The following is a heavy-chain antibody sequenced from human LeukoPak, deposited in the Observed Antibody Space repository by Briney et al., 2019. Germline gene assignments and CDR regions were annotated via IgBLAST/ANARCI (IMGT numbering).Heavy chain of an antibody. J-gene: IGHJ4*02. V-gene: IGHV3-33*01. CDR1: GLTFRNYG. Sequence: GGSLRLSCAVSGLTFRNYGMHWVRQAPGKGLEWLAIIYYDGSEKYYVDSVKGRFTISRDNSKNTLYLQMNSLRAEDTALYYCASGRGGRGGINYFDYWGQGTLVTVSS. CDR3: ASGRGGRGGINYFDY. D-gene: IGHD2-15*01. CDR2: IYYDGSEK.